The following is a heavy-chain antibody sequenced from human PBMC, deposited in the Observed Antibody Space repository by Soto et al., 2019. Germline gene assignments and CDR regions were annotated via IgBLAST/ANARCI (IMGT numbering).Heavy chain of an antibody. Sequence: QVQLMQSGAEVKKPGASVKVSCKASGDTFTEYYIHWVRQAPGQGLEWMGTVNPSGGHTTYAQHXLXXXTXPRDPATSTLYMELASLTSEDTAVYYCDRGGDVVVVTAAVDYWGQGTLVTVSS. V-gene: IGHV1-46*03. CDR3: DRGGDVVVVTAAVDY. J-gene: IGHJ4*02. CDR1: GDTFTEYY. CDR2: VNPSGGHT. D-gene: IGHD2-21*02.